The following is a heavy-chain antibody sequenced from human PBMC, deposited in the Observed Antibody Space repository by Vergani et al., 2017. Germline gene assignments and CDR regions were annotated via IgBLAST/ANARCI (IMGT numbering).Heavy chain of an antibody. CDR3: AKGGLKXDCWSGYYTGFVTVPSDQFDP. V-gene: IGHV3-23*01. CDR2: ISGSGGST. CDR1: GFTFSSYA. J-gene: IGHJ5*02. D-gene: IGHD3-3*01. Sequence: EVQLLESGGGLVQPGGSLRLSCAASGFTFSSYAMSWVRQAPGKGLEWVSAISGSGGSTYYADSVKGRFTISRDNSKNTLYLEMNSLRAEDTAVYYCAKGGLKXDCWSGYYTGFVTVPSDQFDPWGQGTLVTVSS.